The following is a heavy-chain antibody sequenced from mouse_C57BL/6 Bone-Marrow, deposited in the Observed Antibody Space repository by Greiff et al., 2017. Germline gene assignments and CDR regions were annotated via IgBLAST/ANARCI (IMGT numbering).Heavy chain of an antibody. CDR1: GFTFSDFY. V-gene: IGHV7-1*01. Sequence: EVMLVESGGGLVQSGRSLRLSCATSGFTFSDFYMEWVRQAPGKGLEWIAASRNKANDYTTEYSASVKGRFIVSRDTSQSILYLQMNALRAEDTAIYYCARDATNYGYEGYAMDYWGQGTSVTVSS. CDR3: ARDATNYGYEGYAMDY. J-gene: IGHJ4*01. CDR2: SRNKANDYTT. D-gene: IGHD2-2*01.